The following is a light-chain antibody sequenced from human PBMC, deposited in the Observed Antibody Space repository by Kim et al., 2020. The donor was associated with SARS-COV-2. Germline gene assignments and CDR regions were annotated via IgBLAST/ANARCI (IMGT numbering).Light chain of an antibody. V-gene: IGLV3-27*01. CDR1: VLAKKY. Sequence: SVSPGQTARINCSGDVLAKKYARWFQQKPGQAPVLVIYKDSERPSGIPERFSGSSSGTTVTLTISGAQVEDEADYYCYSAADNNYVFGTGTKVTVL. CDR2: KDS. CDR3: YSAADNNYV. J-gene: IGLJ1*01.